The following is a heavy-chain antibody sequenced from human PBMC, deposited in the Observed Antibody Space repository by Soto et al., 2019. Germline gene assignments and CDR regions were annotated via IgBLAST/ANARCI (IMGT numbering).Heavy chain of an antibody. J-gene: IGHJ4*02. CDR3: ARHSSYYYGSGSLYYFDY. CDR2: IDPSDSYT. CDR1: GYSFTSYW. D-gene: IGHD3-10*01. Sequence: EVQLVQSGAEVKKPGESLRISCKGSGYSFTSYWISWVRQMPGKGLEWMGRIDPSDSYTNYSPSFQGHVTISADKSISTAYLQWSSLKASDTAMYYCARHSSYYYGSGSLYYFDYWGQGTLVTVSS. V-gene: IGHV5-10-1*03.